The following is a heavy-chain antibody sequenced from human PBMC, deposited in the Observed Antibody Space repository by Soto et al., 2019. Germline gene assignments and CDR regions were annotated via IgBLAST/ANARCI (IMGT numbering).Heavy chain of an antibody. CDR3: ARERRGRMEYAFDI. V-gene: IGHV4-38-2*02. D-gene: IGHD3-16*01. Sequence: PSETLSLTCAVSGYSISSGYYWGWIRQPPGKGLEWIGSIYHSGSTYYNPSLKSRVTISVDTSKNQFSLKLSSVTAADTAVYYCARERRGRMEYAFDIWGQGTMVTVSS. J-gene: IGHJ3*02. CDR2: IYHSGST. CDR1: GYSISSGYY.